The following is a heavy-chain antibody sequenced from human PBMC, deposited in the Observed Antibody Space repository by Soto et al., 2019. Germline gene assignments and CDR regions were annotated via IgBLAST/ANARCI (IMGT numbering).Heavy chain of an antibody. J-gene: IGHJ6*02. CDR3: AEGDSSGYYYYYYGMDV. V-gene: IGHV3-23*01. Sequence: VGSLRLSCAASGFTFSSYAMSWVRQAPGKGLEWVSAISGSGGSTYYADSVKGRFTISRDNSKNTLYLQMNSLRAEDTAVYYCAEGDSSGYYYYYYGMDVWGQGTTVTVSS. CDR2: ISGSGGST. D-gene: IGHD3-22*01. CDR1: GFTFSSYA.